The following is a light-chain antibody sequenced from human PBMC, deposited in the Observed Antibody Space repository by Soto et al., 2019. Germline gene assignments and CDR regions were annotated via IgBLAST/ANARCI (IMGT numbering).Light chain of an antibody. J-gene: IGLJ2*01. CDR2: LNSDGSH. CDR3: QTWGSGIVV. CDR1: SGHSNYA. V-gene: IGLV4-69*01. Sequence: QPVLTQSPSASASLGASVKLTCTLSSGHSNYAIAWHQQQSEKGPRYLMKLNSDGSHSKGDGIPDRFSGSSSGAERYLTISSLQSEDEADYYCQTWGSGIVVFGGGTTLPVL.